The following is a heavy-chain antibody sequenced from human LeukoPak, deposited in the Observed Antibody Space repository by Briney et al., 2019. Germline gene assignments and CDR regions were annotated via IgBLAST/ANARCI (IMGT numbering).Heavy chain of an antibody. V-gene: IGHV3-48*01. CDR3: ARTIDY. Sequence: GGSLRLSCAVSGFTLSSYSMNWVRQAPGKGLEWIAYISTSGSPIYYADSVKGRFTISRDNAKNSLYLQMNSLRAEDTAVYYCARTIDYWGQGTLVTVSS. CDR1: GFTLSSYS. CDR2: ISTSGSPI. J-gene: IGHJ4*02.